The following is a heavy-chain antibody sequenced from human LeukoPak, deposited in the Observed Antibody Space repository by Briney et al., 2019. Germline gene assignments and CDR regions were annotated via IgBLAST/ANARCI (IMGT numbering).Heavy chain of an antibody. D-gene: IGHD3-10*01. CDR1: GFTFDDYG. V-gene: IGHV3-21*01. CDR3: ARDSYWLGGTIGAFDI. CDR2: ISSSGSST. Sequence: GGSLRLSCAASGFTFDDYGISWVRQAPGRGLEWVSSISSSGSSTYYADSVKGRFTISRDNAKNSLYLQINSLRAEDTALYYCARDSYWLGGTIGAFDIWGQGTMVTVSS. J-gene: IGHJ3*02.